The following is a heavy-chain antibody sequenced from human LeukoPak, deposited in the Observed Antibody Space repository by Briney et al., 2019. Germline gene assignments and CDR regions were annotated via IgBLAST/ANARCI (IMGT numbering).Heavy chain of an antibody. V-gene: IGHV3-30*02. CDR1: GFSFRNYG. D-gene: IGHD3-16*02. J-gene: IGHJ4*02. CDR3: ARDYDYVWGSYRYTADY. CDR2: IRYDGSNK. Sequence: GGSLRLSCAASGFSFRNYGMQWVRQAPGKGLEWVAFIRYDGSNKYYADSVKGRFTISRDNSKNTLYLQMNSLRAEDTAVYYCARDYDYVWGSYRYTADYWGQGTLVTVSS.